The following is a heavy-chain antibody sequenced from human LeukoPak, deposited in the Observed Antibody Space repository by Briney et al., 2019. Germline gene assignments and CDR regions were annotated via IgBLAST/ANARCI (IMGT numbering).Heavy chain of an antibody. CDR3: ARARSSYSSSPFDY. CDR2: IYYSGST. J-gene: IGHJ4*02. V-gene: IGHV4-59*01. CDR1: GGSISSYY. D-gene: IGHD6-6*01. Sequence: TSETLSLTCTVSGGSISSYYWSWIRRPPGKGLEWIGYIYYSGSTNYNPSLKSRVTISVDTSKNQFSLKLSSVTAADTAVYYCARARSSYSSSPFDYWGQGTLVTVSS.